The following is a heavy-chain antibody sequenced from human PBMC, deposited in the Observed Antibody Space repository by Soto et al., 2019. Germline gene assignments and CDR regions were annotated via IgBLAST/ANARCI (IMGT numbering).Heavy chain of an antibody. Sequence: SGPTLVNPTPTLPLTCTFSVFSLSPSGVDVGWIRQPPGKALEWLALIYWDDDKRYSPSLKSRLTITKDSSKNQVVLTMTYMDPVDTATYYCARRREEGARIDIYYCDYWGQGTMGTVSS. CDR2: IYWDDDK. CDR3: ARRREEGARIDIYYCDY. J-gene: IGHJ4*02. V-gene: IGHV2-5*02. D-gene: IGHD1-26*01. CDR1: VFSLSPSGVD.